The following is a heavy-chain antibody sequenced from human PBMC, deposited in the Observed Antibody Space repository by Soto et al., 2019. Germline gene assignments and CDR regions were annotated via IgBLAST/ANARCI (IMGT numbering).Heavy chain of an antibody. CDR2: ISGSGGST. V-gene: IGHV3-23*01. CDR1: GFTFSSYA. D-gene: IGHD1-7*01. CDR3: AKLSITGTTFDYYYYGMDV. Sequence: GGSLRLSCAASGFTFSSYAMSWVRQAPGKGLEWVSAISGSGGSTYYADSVKGRFTISRDNSKNTLYLQMNSLRAEDTAVYYCAKLSITGTTFDYYYYGMDVWGQGTTVTVSS. J-gene: IGHJ6*02.